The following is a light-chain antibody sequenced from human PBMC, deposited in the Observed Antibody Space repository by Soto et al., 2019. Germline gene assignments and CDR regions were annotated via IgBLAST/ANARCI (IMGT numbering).Light chain of an antibody. CDR2: GNS. V-gene: IGLV1-40*01. Sequence: QSVLTQPPSVSGAPGQRVTISCTGSSSNIGAGYDVHWYQQLPGTAPKLLIYGNSNRPSGVPDRFSGAKSGTSASLAINGLQAEDEADYYFQSYDSSLSGWVFGGGTQLTVL. CDR1: SSNIGAGYD. J-gene: IGLJ3*02. CDR3: QSYDSSLSGWV.